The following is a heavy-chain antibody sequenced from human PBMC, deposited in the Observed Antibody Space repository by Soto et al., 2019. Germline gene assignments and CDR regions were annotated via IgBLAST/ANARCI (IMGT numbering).Heavy chain of an antibody. Sequence: GGSLRLSCVGSGFTFSNAWMSWVRQAPGKGLEWVGRIKSIYNGGTIEYAAPVKGRFIITRDDSRATVFLQMNSLRAEDTAVYYCAKKTGGQYPFDFWGQGTLVTVSS. CDR3: AKKTGGQYPFDF. CDR1: GFTFSNAW. CDR2: IKSIYNGGTI. V-gene: IGHV3-15*01. D-gene: IGHD2-8*02. J-gene: IGHJ4*02.